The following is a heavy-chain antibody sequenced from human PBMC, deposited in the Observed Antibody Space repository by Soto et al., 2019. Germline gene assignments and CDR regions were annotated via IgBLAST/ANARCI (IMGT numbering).Heavy chain of an antibody. V-gene: IGHV3-30*18. CDR2: ISYDENNK. Sequence: PGGSLRLSCAASGFTFSSYGMHWVRQAPGKGLEWVAVISYDENNKKYADSVKGRFTISRDKSKNTLYLQMNSLRAEDTAVYYCAKDSFKVVDRSGYHGLRVGTYFDYWGQGTLVTVSS. CDR3: AKDSFKVVDRSGYHGLRVGTYFDY. J-gene: IGHJ4*02. CDR1: GFTFSSYG. D-gene: IGHD3-22*01.